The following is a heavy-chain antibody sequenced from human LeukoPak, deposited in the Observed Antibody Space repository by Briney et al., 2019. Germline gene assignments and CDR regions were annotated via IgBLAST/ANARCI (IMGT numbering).Heavy chain of an antibody. CDR2: IYYSGST. V-gene: IGHV4-59*01. D-gene: IGHD2-15*01. CDR3: ARVDALKDRFDP. J-gene: IGHJ5*02. Sequence: SETLSLTCTVSGGSISSYYWSWIRQPPGKGLEWIGYIYYSGSTNYNPSLKSRVTISVDTSKNQFSLKLSSVTAADTAVYYCARVDALKDRFDPWGQGTLVTVSS. CDR1: GGSISSYY.